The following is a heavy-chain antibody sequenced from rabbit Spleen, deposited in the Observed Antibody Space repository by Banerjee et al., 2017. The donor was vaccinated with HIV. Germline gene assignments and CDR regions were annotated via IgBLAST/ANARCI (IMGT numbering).Heavy chain of an antibody. J-gene: IGHJ4*01. V-gene: IGHV1S39*01. Sequence: QEHLKESGGGLVQPGGSLKLSCKASGFTLSSYYMNWVRQAPGKGLEWIGYIDPVFGITYYANWVNGRFSISRTSSTTVTLQMTSLTAADTATYFCGTSSYTGYAGYAYGSNLWGPGTLVTVS. CDR3: GTSSYTGYAGYAYGSNL. CDR2: IDPVFGIT. CDR1: GFTLSSYY. D-gene: IGHD6-1*01.